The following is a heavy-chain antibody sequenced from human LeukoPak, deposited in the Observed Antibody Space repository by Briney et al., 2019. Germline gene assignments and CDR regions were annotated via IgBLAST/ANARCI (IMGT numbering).Heavy chain of an antibody. CDR1: GYTFTVYY. CDR2: INPNSGGT. J-gene: IGHJ5*02. Sequence: GASVKVSRTASGYTFTVYYMHWVRQAPGQGLEWMGWINPNSGGTNYAQKFQGRVTMTSDTSISTAYMELSRLRSDDTAVYYCARGGDSSGYYDNWFDPWGQGTLVTVSS. D-gene: IGHD3-22*01. V-gene: IGHV1-2*02. CDR3: ARGGDSSGYYDNWFDP.